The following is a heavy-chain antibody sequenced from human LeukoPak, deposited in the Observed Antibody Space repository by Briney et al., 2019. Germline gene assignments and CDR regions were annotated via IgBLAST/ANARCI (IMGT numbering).Heavy chain of an antibody. J-gene: IGHJ4*02. D-gene: IGHD2-2*01. CDR1: GFTFRTYR. CDR3: AADCGSTSCLSY. V-gene: IGHV3-21*01. CDR2: ISTTSAYL. Sequence: GGSLRLSCAASGFTFRTYRMNWLRQAPGKGLEWVSSISTTSAYLKYADSVKGRFTVSRDNAKNSLYLQMNSLRAEDTAVYYCAADCGSTSCLSYWGLGTLVTVSS.